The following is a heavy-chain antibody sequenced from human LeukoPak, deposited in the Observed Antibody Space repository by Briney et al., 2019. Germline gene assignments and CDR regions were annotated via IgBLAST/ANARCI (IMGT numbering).Heavy chain of an antibody. D-gene: IGHD4-11*01. J-gene: IGHJ4*02. CDR2: INPKSGST. V-gene: IGHV1-2*02. CDR3: AKVGVTLTVYYFDY. CDR1: RYTFNGYY. Sequence: ASVKVSCKSSRYTFNGYYMDWVRQAPGLGLEWVGWINPKSGSTSYAQKFQGRVTMTRDTSISTAYMELSSLRSDDTAVYYCAKVGVTLTVYYFDYWGQGTLITVSS.